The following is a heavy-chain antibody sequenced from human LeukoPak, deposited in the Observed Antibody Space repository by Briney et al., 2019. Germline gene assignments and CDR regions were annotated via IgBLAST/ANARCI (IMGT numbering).Heavy chain of an antibody. V-gene: IGHV3-48*04. CDR2: ISGTSNTI. J-gene: IGHJ4*02. D-gene: IGHD5-18*01. CDR3: ARDGGTRLKYSYGYGDY. Sequence: PGGSLRLSCVASGFTFSTYSMNWVRQAPGKGLEWVSYISGTSNTIYYADSVKGRFTISRDNAKNSLYLQMNSLRAEDTAVYYCARDGGTRLKYSYGYGDYWGQGTLVTVSS. CDR1: GFTFSTYS.